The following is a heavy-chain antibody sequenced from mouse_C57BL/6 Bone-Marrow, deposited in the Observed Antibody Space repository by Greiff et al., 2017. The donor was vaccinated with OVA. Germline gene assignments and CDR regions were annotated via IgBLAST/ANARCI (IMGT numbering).Heavy chain of an antibody. CDR1: GFTFSSYA. CDR3: TKLLDAIDY. D-gene: IGHD1-1*01. Sequence: EVMLVESGEGLVKPGGSLKLSCAASGFTFSSYAMSWVRQTPEKRLEWVAYISSGGDYIYYADTVKGRFTISRDNARNTLSLQMSSLKSEDTAMYYCTKLLDAIDYWGQGTAVTVSS. J-gene: IGHJ4*01. V-gene: IGHV5-9-1*02. CDR2: ISSGGDYI.